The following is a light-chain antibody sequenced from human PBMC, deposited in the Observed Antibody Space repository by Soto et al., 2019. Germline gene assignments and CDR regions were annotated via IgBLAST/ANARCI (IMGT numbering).Light chain of an antibody. CDR1: QSVSSSY. J-gene: IGKJ1*01. Sequence: EMVLTQSPGPLSLSPGARATLSCRASQSVSSSYLPWYQQKPGQAPRLLIYGASTKATDMPGRFSGRGSGTEFTLTINNLQSEDFTVYYCPQYRIWPRTSGQGT. CDR3: PQYRIWPRT. V-gene: IGKV3-15*01. CDR2: GAS.